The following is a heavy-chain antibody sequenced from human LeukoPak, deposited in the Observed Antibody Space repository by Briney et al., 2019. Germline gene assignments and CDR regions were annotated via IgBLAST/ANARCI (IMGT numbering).Heavy chain of an antibody. CDR1: GFTFDDYS. J-gene: IGHJ4*02. D-gene: IGHD3-10*01. V-gene: IGHV3-43*02. CDR2: ISVHGGDT. Sequence: GGSLRLSCAASGFTFDDYSMYWVRQAPGKGLELVSLISVHGGDTYYADLVKGRFTISRDKSKNSMYLQMKTLRTDDTALYYCARDNYGSGSYLDYWGQGTLVTVSS. CDR3: ARDNYGSGSYLDY.